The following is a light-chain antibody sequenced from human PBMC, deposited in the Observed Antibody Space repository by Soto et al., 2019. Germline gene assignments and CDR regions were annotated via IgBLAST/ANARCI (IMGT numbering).Light chain of an antibody. CDR3: NSYSGDITLGV. Sequence: QSALTQPASVSGSPGQSITISCTGTSNDIGSYKYVSWFQQYPGKVLKLIIFEVSNRPSGVSNRFSGSKSGNTSSLTIYGLQADYEAEYYGNSYSGDITLGVFGTGTMLTVL. CDR2: EVS. J-gene: IGLJ1*01. CDR1: SNDIGSYKY. V-gene: IGLV2-14*01.